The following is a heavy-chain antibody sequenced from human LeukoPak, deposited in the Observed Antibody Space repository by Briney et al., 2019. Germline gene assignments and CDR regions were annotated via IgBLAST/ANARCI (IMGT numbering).Heavy chain of an antibody. D-gene: IGHD3-10*01. V-gene: IGHV4-34*01. CDR3: ARRVGRMVRGSRAGYYYMDV. CDR1: GGSFSGYY. J-gene: IGHJ6*03. CDR2: INHSGST. Sequence: SETLSLSCAVYGGSFSGYYWSWIRQPPGKGLEWIGEINHSGSTNYNPSLKSRVTISVDTSKNQFSLKLSSVTAADTAVYYCARRVGRMVRGSRAGYYYMDVWGKGTTVTISS.